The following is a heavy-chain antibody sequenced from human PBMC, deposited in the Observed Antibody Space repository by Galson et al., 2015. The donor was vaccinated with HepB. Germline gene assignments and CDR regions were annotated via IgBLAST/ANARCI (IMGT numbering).Heavy chain of an antibody. D-gene: IGHD6-13*01. CDR1: GYSFTSYW. CDR3: ARQPYSSSWYYYYGMDV. J-gene: IGHJ6*02. V-gene: IGHV5-51*01. CDR2: IYPGDSDT. Sequence: QSGAEVKKPGESLKISCKGSGYSFTSYWIGWVRQMPEKGLEWMGIIYPGDSDTRYSPSFQGQVTISADKSISTAYLQWSSLKASDTAMYYCARQPYSSSWYYYYGMDVWGQGTTVTVSS.